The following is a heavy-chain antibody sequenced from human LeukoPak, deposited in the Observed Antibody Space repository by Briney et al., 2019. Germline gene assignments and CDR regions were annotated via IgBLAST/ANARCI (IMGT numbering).Heavy chain of an antibody. J-gene: IGHJ4*02. CDR2: IYYRERT. CDR3: ARPRGSGGAGSLDY. Sequence: PSETLSLTCTGSVGSLISYYWSSLRQPPWKGRDGIGYIYYRERTNYNPSLKSRVTIPVDTSNNQFSLKLSSVSAGDTAVYYCARPRGSGGAGSLDYWGRGSLVSLS. D-gene: IGHD6-25*01. CDR1: VGSLISYY. V-gene: IGHV4-59*08.